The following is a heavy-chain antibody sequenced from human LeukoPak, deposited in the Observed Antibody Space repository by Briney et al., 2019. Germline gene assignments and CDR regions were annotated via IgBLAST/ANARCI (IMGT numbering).Heavy chain of an antibody. Sequence: GGSLRLSCAASGFTFNSYWMSWVRQAPGKELEWVANIKQDGSEKYYVDSVKGRFTISRDNAKKSLYLQINSLRAEDTAVYYCASSKDFYFDYWGQGTLVTVSS. J-gene: IGHJ4*02. CDR3: ASSKDFYFDY. V-gene: IGHV3-7*03. CDR2: IKQDGSEK. CDR1: GFTFNSYW.